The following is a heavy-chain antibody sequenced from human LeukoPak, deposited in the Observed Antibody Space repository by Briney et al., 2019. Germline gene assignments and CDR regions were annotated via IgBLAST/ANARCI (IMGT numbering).Heavy chain of an antibody. J-gene: IGHJ3*02. V-gene: IGHV3-23*01. Sequence: PGGSLRLSCAASGFTFSSYAMSWVRQAPGRGLEWVSAISGSGGSKYYADSVKGRFTISRDNSKNTLYLQMNSLRAEDTAVYYCAKEIVVVVAATDDAFDIWGQGTMVTVSS. CDR2: ISGSGGSK. D-gene: IGHD2-15*01. CDR1: GFTFSSYA. CDR3: AKEIVVVVAATDDAFDI.